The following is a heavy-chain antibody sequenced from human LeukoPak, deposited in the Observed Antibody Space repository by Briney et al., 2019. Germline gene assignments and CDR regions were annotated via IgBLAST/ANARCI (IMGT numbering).Heavy chain of an antibody. CDR2: ISGYNGDT. Sequence: GGLVKVSCKASGYTFTSYGISWVRQAPGQGLEWMGWISGYNGDTKYAHNFQGRVTMTIDTSTSTAYMELRSLRSDDTAVYYCGVSGYDSPLNYWGQGTLVTVSS. V-gene: IGHV1-18*04. CDR1: GYTFTSYG. CDR3: GVSGYDSPLNY. D-gene: IGHD5-12*01. J-gene: IGHJ4*02.